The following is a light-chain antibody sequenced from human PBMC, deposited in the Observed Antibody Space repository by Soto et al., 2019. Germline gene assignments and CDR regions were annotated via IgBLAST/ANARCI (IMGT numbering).Light chain of an antibody. V-gene: IGKV1-12*01. Sequence: DIQMTQSPSSVSASVGDRVTITCRASQDISTYLAWYQQKPGKAPNLLIYAASSLQSGVPSRFTGSGSGTDFTLTIDNLQPEASATYYCQQADSFPRTFGGGTKVEIK. CDR2: AAS. CDR3: QQADSFPRT. CDR1: QDISTY. J-gene: IGKJ4*01.